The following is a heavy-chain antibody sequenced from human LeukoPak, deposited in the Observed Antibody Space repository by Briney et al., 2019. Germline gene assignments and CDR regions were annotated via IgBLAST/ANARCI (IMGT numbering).Heavy chain of an antibody. D-gene: IGHD3-10*01. CDR2: IYYSGST. V-gene: IGHV4-59*08. CDR1: GGSISSDY. CDR3: AGRAVRGVNWFDP. Sequence: SETLSLTCTVSGGSISSDYWGWIRQPPGKGLEWIGYIYYSGSTNYNPSLKGRVTLSVDTSKNQFSLKLSSVTAADTAVYYCAGRAVRGVNWFDPWGQGTLVTVSS. J-gene: IGHJ5*02.